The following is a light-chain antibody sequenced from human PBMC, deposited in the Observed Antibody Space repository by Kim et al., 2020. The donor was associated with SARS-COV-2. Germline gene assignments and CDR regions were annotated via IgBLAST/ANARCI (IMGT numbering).Light chain of an antibody. J-gene: IGKJ2*01. CDR1: QSISSY. CDR2: AAS. V-gene: IGKV1-39*01. CDR3: QQSCSTPYT. Sequence: SASVGDRVTITCRASQSISSYLYWYQQKPGKAPKLLIYAASSLQSGVPSRFSGSGSGTDFTLTISSLQPEDFATYYCQQSCSTPYTFGQGTKLEI.